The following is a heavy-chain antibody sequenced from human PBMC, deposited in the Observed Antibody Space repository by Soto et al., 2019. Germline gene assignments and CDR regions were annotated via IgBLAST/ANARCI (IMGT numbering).Heavy chain of an antibody. Sequence: QVQLVESGGGVVQPGRSLRLSCAASGFTFSSYGMHWVRQAPGKGLEWVAIVSYDGSNQYYADSVKGRFTISRDNSKNTLYRQMNSLRAGDTAVYYCAKALGELAPESYDHWGQGILVTVSS. CDR1: GFTFSSYG. J-gene: IGHJ4*02. CDR3: AKALGELAPESYDH. CDR2: VSYDGSNQ. D-gene: IGHD3-16*01. V-gene: IGHV3-30*18.